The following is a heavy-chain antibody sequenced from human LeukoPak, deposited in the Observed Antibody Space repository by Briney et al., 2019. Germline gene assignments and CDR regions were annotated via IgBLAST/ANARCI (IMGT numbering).Heavy chain of an antibody. CDR3: ARVVGRDFDY. Sequence: GESLKISCKGSGYSFTSYWISWVRQMPGKGLEWMGRIDPSDSYANYSPSFQGHVTISADKSISTAYLQWSSPKASDTAMYYCARVVGRDFDYWGQGTLVTVSS. CDR1: GYSFTSYW. J-gene: IGHJ4*02. V-gene: IGHV5-10-1*01. CDR2: IDPSDSYA.